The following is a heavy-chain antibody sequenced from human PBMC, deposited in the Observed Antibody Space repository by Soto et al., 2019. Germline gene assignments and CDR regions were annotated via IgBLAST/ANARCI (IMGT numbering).Heavy chain of an antibody. D-gene: IGHD1-1*01. CDR2: ISSSSSYI. CDR3: ARDPGTGTTGTRAFDI. Sequence: GGSLRLSCAASGFTFSSCSMNWVRQAPGKGLEWVSSISSSSSYIYYADSVKGRFTISRDNAKNSLYLQMNSLRAEDTAVYYCARDPGTGTTGTRAFDIWGQGTMVTVSS. CDR1: GFTFSSCS. V-gene: IGHV3-21*01. J-gene: IGHJ3*02.